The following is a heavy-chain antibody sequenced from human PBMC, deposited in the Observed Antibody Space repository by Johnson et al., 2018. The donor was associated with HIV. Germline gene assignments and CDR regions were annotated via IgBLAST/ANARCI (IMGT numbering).Heavy chain of an antibody. J-gene: IGHJ3*01. V-gene: IGHV3-30-3*01. CDR1: GFTFSRYA. Sequence: QVQLVESGGGVVQPGRSLRLSCAASGFTFSRYAMHWVRQAPGKGLEWVAVISYDGSNKYYADSVKGRFTISRDNSKNTVFLQMNSLRTDDTAVYYCARGGGSDWYNAFDLWGRGTMVTVSS. CDR3: ARGGGSDWYNAFDL. CDR2: ISYDGSNK. D-gene: IGHD6-19*01.